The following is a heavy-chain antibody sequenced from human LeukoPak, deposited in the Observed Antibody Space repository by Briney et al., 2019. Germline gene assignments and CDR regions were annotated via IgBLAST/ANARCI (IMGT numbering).Heavy chain of an antibody. CDR2: IYYSGST. J-gene: IGHJ6*02. V-gene: IGHV4-61*08. CDR3: ARTYYYDSSGYYDPYYYYYGMDV. D-gene: IGHD3-22*01. CDR1: GGSISSGGYY. Sequence: SETLSLACTVSGGSISSGGYYWSWIRQHPGKGLEWIGYIYYSGSTYYNPSLKSRVTISVDTSKNQFSLKLSSVTAADTAVYYCARTYYYDSSGYYDPYYYYYGMDVWGQGTTVTVSS.